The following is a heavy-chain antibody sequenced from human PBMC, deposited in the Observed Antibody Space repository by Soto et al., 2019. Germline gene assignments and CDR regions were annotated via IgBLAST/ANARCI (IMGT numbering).Heavy chain of an antibody. D-gene: IGHD3-22*01. CDR2: IWYDGSNK. Sequence: GGSLRLSCAASGFTFSSYGMHWVRQAPGKGLEWVAVIWYDGSNKYYADSVKGRFTISRDNSKNTLYLQMNSLRAEDTAVYYCARAPYYYDSSGYPSYYYYYGMDVWGQGTTVTVS. V-gene: IGHV3-33*01. CDR1: GFTFSSYG. J-gene: IGHJ6*02. CDR3: ARAPYYYDSSGYPSYYYYYGMDV.